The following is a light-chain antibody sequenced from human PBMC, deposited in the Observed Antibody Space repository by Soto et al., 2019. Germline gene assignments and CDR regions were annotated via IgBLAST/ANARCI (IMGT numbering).Light chain of an antibody. J-gene: IGKJ4*01. CDR2: GAS. Sequence: DIQMTQSPSSLSASIGDRITITCRASKSISTYLNWYQQKPGKDPNLLIYGASTLQSGVPSRFSGRESATDFTLTLSRLQPEDFATYYCQQSLITPPLTFGGGTKVDIK. CDR3: QQSLITPPLT. CDR1: KSISTY. V-gene: IGKV1-39*01.